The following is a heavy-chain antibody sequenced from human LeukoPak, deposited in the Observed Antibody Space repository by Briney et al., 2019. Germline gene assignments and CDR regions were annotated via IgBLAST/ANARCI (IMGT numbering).Heavy chain of an antibody. Sequence: GGSQRLSCAASGFTFSSYAMSWVRQAPGKGLEWVSVISTSGGSTNYADSVKGRFTISRDNSKNTLYLQMNSLRAEDTAVYYCAKKIFGVASNYFDYWGQGTLVTVSS. CDR3: AKKIFGVASNYFDY. J-gene: IGHJ4*02. V-gene: IGHV3-23*01. CDR2: ISTSGGST. D-gene: IGHD3-3*01. CDR1: GFTFSSYA.